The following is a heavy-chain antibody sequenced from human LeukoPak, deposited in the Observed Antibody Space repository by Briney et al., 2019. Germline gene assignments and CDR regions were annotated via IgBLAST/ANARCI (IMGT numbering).Heavy chain of an antibody. CDR1: GGSISNSNYY. CDR2: IYYSGST. J-gene: IGHJ5*02. V-gene: IGHV4-39*01. Sequence: SETLSLTCTVSGGSISNSNYYWGWIRQPPGKGLEWIGNIYYSGSTYYNPSLRSRVTISVDTSKNRFSLKLTSVTAADTAVYYCARLYSDWFDPWGQGTLVTVSS. D-gene: IGHD2-15*01. CDR3: ARLYSDWFDP.